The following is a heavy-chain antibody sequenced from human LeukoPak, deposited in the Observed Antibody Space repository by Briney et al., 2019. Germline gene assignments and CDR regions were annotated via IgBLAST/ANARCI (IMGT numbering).Heavy chain of an antibody. CDR1: GDPISSNSYY. D-gene: IGHD2-21*01. Sequence: SETLSLTCTVSGDPISSNSYYWGWIRQPPGKGLEWIGTIYYSGSTYYNPSLKSRVTISVDTSKNQFSLKLNSVTAADTAVYYCARHLAGHFGGFYFDYWGQGTLVTVSS. J-gene: IGHJ4*02. CDR3: ARHLAGHFGGFYFDY. V-gene: IGHV4-39*07. CDR2: IYYSGST.